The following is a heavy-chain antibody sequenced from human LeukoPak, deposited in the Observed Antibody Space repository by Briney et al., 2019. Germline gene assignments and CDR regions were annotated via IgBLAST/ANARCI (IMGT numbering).Heavy chain of an antibody. Sequence: GASVKVSCKASGYTFTGYYMHWVQQAPGQGLEWMGWINPNSGGTNYAQKFQGRVTMTRDTSISTAYMELSSLRSEDTAVYYCATQGPHCSGGSCYSGHYYYYGMDVWGQGTTVTVSS. CDR2: INPNSGGT. CDR1: GYTFTGYY. V-gene: IGHV1-2*02. D-gene: IGHD2-15*01. CDR3: ATQGPHCSGGSCYSGHYYYYGMDV. J-gene: IGHJ6*02.